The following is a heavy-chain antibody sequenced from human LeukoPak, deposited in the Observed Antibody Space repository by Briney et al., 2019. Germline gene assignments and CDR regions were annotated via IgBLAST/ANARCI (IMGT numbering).Heavy chain of an antibody. CDR1: GYTFTSYD. J-gene: IGHJ1*01. Sequence: ASVKVSCKASGYTFTSYDINWVRQATGQGLEWMGWMNPNSGNTGYAQKFQGRVTITRNTSISTAYMELSSLRSEDTAVYYCATELRYFDKSYFQHWGQGTLVTVSS. CDR3: ATELRYFDKSYFQH. V-gene: IGHV1-8*03. D-gene: IGHD3-9*01. CDR2: MNPNSGNT.